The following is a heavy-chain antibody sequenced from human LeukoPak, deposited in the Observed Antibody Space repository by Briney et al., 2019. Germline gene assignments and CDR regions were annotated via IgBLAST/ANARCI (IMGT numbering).Heavy chain of an antibody. J-gene: IGHJ6*02. Sequence: QSGGSLRLSCSASGFTFSSYAMHWVRQAPGKGLEYVSAISSNGGSTYYADSVKGRFTISRDNSKNTLYLQMSSLRAEDTAVYYCVKDLIVGARYYYGMDVWGQGTTVTVSS. D-gene: IGHD1-26*01. V-gene: IGHV3-64D*06. CDR3: VKDLIVGARYYYGMDV. CDR1: GFTFSSYA. CDR2: ISSNGGST.